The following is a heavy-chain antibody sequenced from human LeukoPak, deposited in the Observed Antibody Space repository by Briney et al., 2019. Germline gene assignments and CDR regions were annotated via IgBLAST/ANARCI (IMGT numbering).Heavy chain of an antibody. CDR1: GFTFSSYA. Sequence: GGSLRLSCAASGFTFSSYAMSWVRQAPGKGLEWVSAISGSGGSAYYADSVKGRFTISRDNSKNTLYLQMNSLRAEDTAVYYCAKILGYCSSTSCYDYHYGMDVWGQGTTVTVSS. CDR2: ISGSGGSA. V-gene: IGHV3-23*01. CDR3: AKILGYCSSTSCYDYHYGMDV. D-gene: IGHD2-2*01. J-gene: IGHJ6*02.